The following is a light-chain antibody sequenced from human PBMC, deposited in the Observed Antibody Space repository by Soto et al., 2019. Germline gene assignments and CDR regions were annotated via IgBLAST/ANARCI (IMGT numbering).Light chain of an antibody. CDR2: NNN. CDR1: SSNIGNNA. CDR3: SSYTSSSTQV. V-gene: IGLV1-44*01. Sequence: QSALTQPPSASGTPGQRVTTSCSGSSSNIGNNAVNWYQQLPGTAPKVLIYNNNQRPSGVPERFSGSKSGTSASLAISGLQSEDEADYYCSSYTSSSTQVLGGGTKLTVL. J-gene: IGLJ3*02.